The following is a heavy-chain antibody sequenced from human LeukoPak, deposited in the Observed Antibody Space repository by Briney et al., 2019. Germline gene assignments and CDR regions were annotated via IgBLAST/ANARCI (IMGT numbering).Heavy chain of an antibody. CDR1: GFTFSSYG. Sequence: GGSLRLSCAASGFTFSSYGMHWVRQAPGKGLEWVAFIRYDGSNKYYADSVKGRFTISRDNSKNTLYLQMNSLRAEDTAVYYRAKMSLGELSYYYFDYWGQGTLVTVSS. CDR2: IRYDGSNK. D-gene: IGHD3-16*02. J-gene: IGHJ4*02. V-gene: IGHV3-30*02. CDR3: AKMSLGELSYYYFDY.